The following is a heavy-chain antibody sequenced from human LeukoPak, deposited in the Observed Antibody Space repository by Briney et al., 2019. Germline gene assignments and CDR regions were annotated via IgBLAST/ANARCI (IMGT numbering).Heavy chain of an antibody. V-gene: IGHV4-4*07. Sequence: SETLSLTGTVSDGSITVNYWSWIGQPPGKGLDWIGRINTSVRTNYNPSLSSRVTISVGTSPNQFPLKLCSVTAADTDVYYCARDRAGAGPTICYYYGMDVWGQGTTVTVSS. CDR1: DGSITVNY. CDR3: ARDRAGAGPTICYYYGMDV. J-gene: IGHJ6*02. CDR2: INTSVRT. D-gene: IGHD1-26*01.